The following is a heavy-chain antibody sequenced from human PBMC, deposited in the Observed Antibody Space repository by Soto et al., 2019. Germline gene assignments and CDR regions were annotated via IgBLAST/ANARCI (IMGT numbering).Heavy chain of an antibody. D-gene: IGHD3-10*01. CDR2: ISEDGSKK. V-gene: IGHV3-30-3*01. Sequence: GGSLRLSCPASGFTFSRHSMNWVRQTPGKRLEWVEVISEDGSKKYYADSVKGRFTISRDNSKNTVFLQMNSLRPEDTAVYFCARDMYYYGSGSPLGYWGQGTLVTVSS. J-gene: IGHJ4*02. CDR3: ARDMYYYGSGSPLGY. CDR1: GFTFSRHS.